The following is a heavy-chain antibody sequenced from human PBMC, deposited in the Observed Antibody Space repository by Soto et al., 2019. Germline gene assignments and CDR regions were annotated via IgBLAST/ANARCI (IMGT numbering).Heavy chain of an antibody. Sequence: PSETLSLTCTDSGGSISSYYWSWIRQPPGKGLEWIGYIYYNGTTNYNPSLKSRVTISVDKSKNQFSLKLSSVTAADTAVYYCARVSGSYYYGMDVWGQGTTVTVSS. CDR3: ARVSGSYYYGMDV. D-gene: IGHD1-26*01. CDR1: GGSISSYY. J-gene: IGHJ6*02. CDR2: IYYNGTT. V-gene: IGHV4-59*12.